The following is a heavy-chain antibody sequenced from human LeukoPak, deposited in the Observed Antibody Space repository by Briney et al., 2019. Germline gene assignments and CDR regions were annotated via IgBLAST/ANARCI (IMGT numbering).Heavy chain of an antibody. CDR1: GYTFTGYY. CDR2: INPNSGGT. Sequence: GASVKVSCKASGYTFTGYYMHWVRQAPGQGLEWMGRINPNSGGTNYAQKFQGRVTMTRDTSISTAYMELSRLRSDDTAVYYCAIDSSSWYVSFDYWGQGTLVTVSS. D-gene: IGHD6-13*01. CDR3: AIDSSSWYVSFDY. J-gene: IGHJ4*02. V-gene: IGHV1-2*06.